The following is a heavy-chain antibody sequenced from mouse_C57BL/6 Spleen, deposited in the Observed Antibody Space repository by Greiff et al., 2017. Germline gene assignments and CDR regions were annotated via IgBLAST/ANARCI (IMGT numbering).Heavy chain of an antibody. CDR3: ARPYGNYAMGY. CDR2: INPNNGGT. CDR1: GYTFTDYN. V-gene: IGHV1-22*01. J-gene: IGHJ4*01. D-gene: IGHD2-1*01. Sequence: EVKLVESGPELVKPGASVKMSCKASGYTFTDYNMPWVKQSHGKSLEWIGYINPNNGGTSYNQKFKGKATLTVNKSSSTAYMELRSLTSEDSADYYCARPYGNYAMGYWGQGTSVTVSS.